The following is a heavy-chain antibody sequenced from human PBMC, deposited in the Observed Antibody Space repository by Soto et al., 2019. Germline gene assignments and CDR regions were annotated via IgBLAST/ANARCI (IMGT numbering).Heavy chain of an antibody. Sequence: PGGSLRLSCAASGFTFSSYAMSWVRQAPVKVLEWVSAISGSGGSTYYADSVKVRFTISRDNSKNTLYLQMNSLRAEDTAVYYCAKVPQYYYDSSGYYYGDYWGQGTLVTV. V-gene: IGHV3-23*01. D-gene: IGHD3-22*01. CDR1: GFTFSSYA. CDR3: AKVPQYYYDSSGYYYGDY. J-gene: IGHJ4*02. CDR2: ISGSGGST.